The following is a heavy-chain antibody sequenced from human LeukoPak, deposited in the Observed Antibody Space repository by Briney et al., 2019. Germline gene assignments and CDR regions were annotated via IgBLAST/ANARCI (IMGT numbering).Heavy chain of an antibody. Sequence: GGSLRLSCAAPGFTFSSYAMHWVRQAPGKGLEWVAFIRYDGSNKYYANSVKGRFTISRDNSKNTLYLQIDSLRAEDTALYYCARPGFGDGGDYYYYMDVWGKGTTVTISS. J-gene: IGHJ6*03. CDR2: IRYDGSNK. D-gene: IGHD3-10*01. V-gene: IGHV3-30*02. CDR1: GFTFSSYA. CDR3: ARPGFGDGGDYYYYMDV.